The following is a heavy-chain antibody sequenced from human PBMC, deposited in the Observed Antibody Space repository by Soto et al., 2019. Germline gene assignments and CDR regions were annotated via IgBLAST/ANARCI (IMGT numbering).Heavy chain of an antibody. CDR2: ISSSSSTI. V-gene: IGHV3-48*04. CDR3: ARGPNKEKYGSGGSCYSYFFDY. CDR1: GFTFSSYS. D-gene: IGHD2-15*01. J-gene: IGHJ4*02. Sequence: GGSLRLSCAASGFTFSSYSMNWVRQAPGKGLEWVSYISSSSSTIYYADSVKGRFTISRDNAKNSLYLQMNSLRAEDTAVYYCARGPNKEKYGSGGSCYSYFFDYWGQGTLVTVSS.